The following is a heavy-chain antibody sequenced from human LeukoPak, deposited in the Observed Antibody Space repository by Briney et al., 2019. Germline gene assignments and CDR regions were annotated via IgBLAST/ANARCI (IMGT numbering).Heavy chain of an antibody. CDR1: GFTFSSYG. D-gene: IGHD3-16*02. Sequence: PGGSLRLSCAASGFTFSSYGIHWVRQAPGKGLEWVAVISYDGSVKYYVDSVKGRFTISRDNSKNTLSLQMNSLRPEDTAVYYCVKDKDYVWGTYRPHYYFDYWGQGSLVTVSS. V-gene: IGHV3-30*18. J-gene: IGHJ4*02. CDR3: VKDKDYVWGTYRPHYYFDY. CDR2: ISYDGSVK.